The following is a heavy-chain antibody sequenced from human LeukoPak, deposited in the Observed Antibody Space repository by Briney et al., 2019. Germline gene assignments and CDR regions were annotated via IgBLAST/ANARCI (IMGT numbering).Heavy chain of an antibody. CDR3: ARGGLGYCFGY. Sequence: GGSLRLSCAASGFSFSSYWIHWVRHAPGKGVVWGPRINYHGTDTIYAASVMPRFTISRDTAKNTVYLQMNALRAEDTAVYYCARGGLGYCFGYWGQGTLVTVSS. D-gene: IGHD2-2*03. CDR1: GFSFSSYW. V-gene: IGHV3-74*01. CDR2: INYHGTDT. J-gene: IGHJ4*02.